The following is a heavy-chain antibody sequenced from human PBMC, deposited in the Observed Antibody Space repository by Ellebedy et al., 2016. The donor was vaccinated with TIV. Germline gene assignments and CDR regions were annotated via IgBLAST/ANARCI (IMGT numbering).Heavy chain of an antibody. CDR3: ARERTTGKRTWGYFDY. D-gene: IGHD1-1*01. CDR2: IYYSGST. J-gene: IGHJ4*02. Sequence: MPSETLSLTCTVSGGSISSSSYFWGWIRQPPGKGLEWIGSIYYSGSTYYNPSLKSRVTISVDTSKNQFSLKLTSVTAADTAVYYCARERTTGKRTWGYFDYWGQGILVTVAS. V-gene: IGHV4-39*07. CDR1: GGSISSSSYF.